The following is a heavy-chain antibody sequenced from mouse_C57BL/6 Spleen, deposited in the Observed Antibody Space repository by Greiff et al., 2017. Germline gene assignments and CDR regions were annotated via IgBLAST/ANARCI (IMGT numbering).Heavy chain of an antibody. J-gene: IGHJ3*01. Sequence: DVQLQESGPGLVKPSQSLSLTCSVTGYSITSGYYWNWIRQFPGNKLEWMGYISYDGSNNYNPSLKNRISITRDTSKNQFFLKLNSVTTEDTATYYCARDWALFAYWGQGTLVTVSA. CDR2: ISYDGSN. CDR1: GYSITSGYY. V-gene: IGHV3-6*01. CDR3: ARDWALFAY. D-gene: IGHD4-1*01.